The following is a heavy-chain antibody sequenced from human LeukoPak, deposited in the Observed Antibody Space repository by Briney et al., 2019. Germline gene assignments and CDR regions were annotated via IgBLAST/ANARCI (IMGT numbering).Heavy chain of an antibody. D-gene: IGHD6-13*01. Sequence: GASVKVSCKASGYTFTSYYMHWVRQAPGQGLEWMGIINPSGGSTSYAQKFQGRVTMTRDTSTSTVYMELSSLRSEHTAVYYCARARSSSFPASFINDYWGQGTLVTVSS. CDR1: GYTFTSYY. V-gene: IGHV1-46*01. CDR3: ARARSSSFPASFINDY. CDR2: INPSGGST. J-gene: IGHJ4*02.